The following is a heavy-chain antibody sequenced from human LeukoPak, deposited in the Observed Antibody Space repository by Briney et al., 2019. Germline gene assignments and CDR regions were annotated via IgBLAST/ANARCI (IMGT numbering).Heavy chain of an antibody. D-gene: IGHD2-8*02. Sequence: GGSLRLSCAGSGLTFINYWMTWIRQVPGKGLEWVANINRDGSGKFYLPSVRGRFTISEDDAEDSLYLQMDSLRPEDTAIYYCARVEYTGNGNLYWGQGTLVTVSS. CDR1: GLTFINYW. V-gene: IGHV3-7*01. CDR2: INRDGSGK. CDR3: ARVEYTGNGNLY. J-gene: IGHJ4*02.